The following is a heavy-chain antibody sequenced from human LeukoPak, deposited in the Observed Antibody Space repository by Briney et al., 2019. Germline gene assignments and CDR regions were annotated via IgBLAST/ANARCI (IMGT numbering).Heavy chain of an antibody. CDR3: AKAPPSPDPYSNSLFDY. CDR2: FDPEDGET. Sequence: ASVKVSCTVSGYSLSELSILWVRQAPGKGLEWMGGFDPEDGETVYAQKLQGKITLTEDTSTDTAYMELSSLRSEDTAMYYCAKAPPSPDPYSNSLFDYWGQGPLVTVSS. J-gene: IGHJ4*02. D-gene: IGHD4-11*01. CDR1: GYSLSELS. V-gene: IGHV1-24*01.